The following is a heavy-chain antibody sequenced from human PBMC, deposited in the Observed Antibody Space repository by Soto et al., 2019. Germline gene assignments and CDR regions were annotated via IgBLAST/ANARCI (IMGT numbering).Heavy chain of an antibody. V-gene: IGHV1-69*13. Sequence: SLKRSCKGSGGTYSRDAVSWGSQAPGQGLEWMGGIIPIFGTANYAQKFQGRVTITADESTSTAYMELSSLRSEDTAVYYCARDLRNYYGMDVLVQGSTVTAP. J-gene: IGHJ6*02. CDR2: IIPIFGTA. CDR3: ARDLRNYYGMDV. CDR1: GGTYSRDA.